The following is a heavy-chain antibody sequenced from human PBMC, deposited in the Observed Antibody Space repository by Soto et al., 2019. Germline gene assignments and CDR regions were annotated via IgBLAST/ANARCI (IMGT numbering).Heavy chain of an antibody. J-gene: IGHJ5*02. D-gene: IGHD1-26*01. CDR3: AKDLSGSYYWFDP. CDR2: ISGSGGST. V-gene: IGHV3-23*01. CDR1: GFTFSSYS. Sequence: GGSLRLSCAAAGFTFSSYSMSWVRQAPGKGLEWVSAISGSGGSTYYADSVKGRFTISRDNSKNTLYLQMNSLRAEDTAVYYCAKDLSGSYYWFDPWGQGTLVTVSS.